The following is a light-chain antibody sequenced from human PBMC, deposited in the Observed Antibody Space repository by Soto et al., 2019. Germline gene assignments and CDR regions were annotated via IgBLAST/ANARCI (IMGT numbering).Light chain of an antibody. Sequence: DIQMTQSPSTLSASVGDRVTITCRASQSVSPWLAWYQQKPGKAPNLLMTKTSSLQSGVPPRFSGSGSGTEFTLTISSLQPDDFATYYCQHRGTFGQGTKVEIK. CDR3: QHRGT. V-gene: IGKV1-5*03. J-gene: IGKJ1*01. CDR1: QSVSPW. CDR2: KTS.